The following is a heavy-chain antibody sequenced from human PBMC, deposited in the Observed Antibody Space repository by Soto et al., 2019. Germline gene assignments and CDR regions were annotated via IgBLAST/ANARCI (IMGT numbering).Heavy chain of an antibody. V-gene: IGHV3-33*01. CDR3: ARGLSDTAMHPVDYFDY. J-gene: IGHJ4*02. CDR1: GFTFSSYG. CDR2: IWYDGSNK. Sequence: QVQLVESGGGVVQPGRSLRLSCAASGFTFSSYGMHWVRQAPGKGLEWVAVIWYDGSNKYYADSVKGRFTISRDNSKNTLYLQMNSLRAEDRAVYYCARGLSDTAMHPVDYFDYWGQGTLVTVSS. D-gene: IGHD5-18*01.